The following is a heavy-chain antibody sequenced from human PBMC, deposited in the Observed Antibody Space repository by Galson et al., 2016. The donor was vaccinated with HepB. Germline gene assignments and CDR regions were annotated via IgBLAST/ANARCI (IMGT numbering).Heavy chain of an antibody. J-gene: IGHJ4*02. CDR3: ARAPMLRGVIMTTPFDY. CDR1: GFTFSEYY. V-gene: IGHV3-11*05. CDR2: ISSSRGYT. Sequence: SLRLSCAASGFTFSEYYMSWVRQAPGKGLECASYISSSRGYTHYAESVKGRFTISRDNAKNTLYLEMNSLSAADTAVYYCARAPMLRGVIMTTPFDYWGQGTLVTVSS. D-gene: IGHD3-10*01.